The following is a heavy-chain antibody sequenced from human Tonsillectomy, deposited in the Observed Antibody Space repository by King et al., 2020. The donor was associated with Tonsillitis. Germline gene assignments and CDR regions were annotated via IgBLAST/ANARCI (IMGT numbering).Heavy chain of an antibody. CDR1: GYTFTSYY. Sequence: VQLVESGAEVKKPGASVKVSCKASGYTFTSYYMHWVRQAPGQGLEWMGIINPSGGSTSYAQKFQGRVTMTRDTSTNTVHMELSSLRSEDTAVYYCARDRHGESSSRGGMDVWGQGTTVTVSS. CDR2: INPSGGST. CDR3: ARDRHGESSSRGGMDV. J-gene: IGHJ6*02. D-gene: IGHD3-10*01. V-gene: IGHV1-46*03.